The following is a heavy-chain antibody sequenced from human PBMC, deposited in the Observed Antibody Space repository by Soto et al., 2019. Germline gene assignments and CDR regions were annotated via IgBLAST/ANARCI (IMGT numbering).Heavy chain of an antibody. J-gene: IGHJ3*02. CDR1: GGSVSSGSYC. V-gene: IGHV4-61*01. D-gene: IGHD1-26*01. CDR2: IYHSGST. Sequence: SETLSLTCTVSGGSVSSGSYCWSWIRQPPGKGLEWIGYIYHSGSTNYNPSLKSRVTISVDTSKNQFSLKLSSVTAADTAVYYCARFNSGSYYEAFDIWGQGTMVTVSS. CDR3: ARFNSGSYYEAFDI.